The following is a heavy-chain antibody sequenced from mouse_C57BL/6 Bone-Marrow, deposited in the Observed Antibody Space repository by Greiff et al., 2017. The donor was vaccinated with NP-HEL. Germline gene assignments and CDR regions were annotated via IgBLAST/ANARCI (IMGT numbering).Heavy chain of an antibody. D-gene: IGHD2-5*01. V-gene: IGHV1-64*01. CDR2: IHPNSGST. J-gene: IGHJ2*01. Sequence: QVQLQQPGAELVKPGASVKLSCKASGHTFTSYWMHWVKQRPGQGLEWIGMIHPNSGSTNYNEKFKSKATLTVDKSSSTAYMQLRSLTSEDSAVYYCAREGVHSNYVFDYWGQGTTLTVSS. CDR3: AREGVHSNYVFDY. CDR1: GHTFTSYW.